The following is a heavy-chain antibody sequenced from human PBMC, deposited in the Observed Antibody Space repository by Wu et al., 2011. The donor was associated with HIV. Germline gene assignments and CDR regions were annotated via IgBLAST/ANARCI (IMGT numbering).Heavy chain of an antibody. D-gene: IGHD2-2*01. CDR1: GHTFADYG. CDR2: IRPSNGDT. CDR3: AREGVLPAPIPHYMDV. J-gene: IGHJ6*03. V-gene: IGHV1-18*01. Sequence: QVQLVQSGAEVRKSGASVKVSCKASGHTFADYGITWVRQAPGQGLEWMGWIRPSNGDTKYAQKFRGRVTMTTDTSTTTAYLEVRSLRSDDTAIYYCAREGVLPAPIPHYMDVWGKGTAVTVSS.